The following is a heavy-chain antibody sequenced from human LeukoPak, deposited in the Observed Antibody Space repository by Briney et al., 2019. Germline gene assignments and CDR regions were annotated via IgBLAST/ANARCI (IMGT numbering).Heavy chain of an antibody. J-gene: IGHJ4*02. V-gene: IGHV4-61*03. CDR3: ARAVGYYGSGSSNDY. CDR2: IYYSGST. Sequence: PSETLSLTCTVSGDSVSSGFYYWSWIRQPPGKGLEWIGYIYYSGSTNYNPSLKSRVTISVDTSKNHFSLKLSSVTATDTAVYYCARAVGYYGSGSSNDYWGQGTLVTVSS. D-gene: IGHD3-10*01. CDR1: GDSVSSGFYY.